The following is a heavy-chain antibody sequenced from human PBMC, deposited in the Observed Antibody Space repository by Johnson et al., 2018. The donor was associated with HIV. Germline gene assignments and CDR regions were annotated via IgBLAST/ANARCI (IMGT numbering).Heavy chain of an antibody. D-gene: IGHD6-13*01. J-gene: IGHJ3*02. CDR2: IRYDGSNE. CDR1: GFTFSSYG. Sequence: QVQLVESGGGVVQPGGSLRLSCAASGFTFSSYGMHWVRQAPGKGLEWVAFIRYDGSNEYYADSVTGRFTISRDNSKNTLYLQMSSLRAEDTAGYYCAKDREAWYISRWSPTDAFDIWGQGTMVTVSS. V-gene: IGHV3-30*02. CDR3: AKDREAWYISRWSPTDAFDI.